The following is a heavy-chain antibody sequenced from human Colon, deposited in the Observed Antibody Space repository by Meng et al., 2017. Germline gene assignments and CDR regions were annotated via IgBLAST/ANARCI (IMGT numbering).Heavy chain of an antibody. D-gene: IGHD3-10*02. CDR3: ARGRGTYVYYYYGMDV. J-gene: IGHJ6*02. Sequence: ASVKVSCKASGSTLSSYAVHWVRQAPGQGLEWMGWINTNTGNPTYAQGFTGRFVFSLDTSVSTAYLQISSLKAEDTAVYYCARGRGTYVYYYYGMDVWGQGTTVTVSS. CDR2: INTNTGNP. CDR1: GSTLSSYA. V-gene: IGHV7-4-1*02.